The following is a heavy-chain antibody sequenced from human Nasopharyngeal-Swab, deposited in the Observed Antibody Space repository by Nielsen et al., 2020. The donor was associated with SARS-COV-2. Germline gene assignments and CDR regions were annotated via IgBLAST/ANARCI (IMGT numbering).Heavy chain of an antibody. D-gene: IGHD3-22*01. CDR3: ARDPDDSSGYYQTRRGWFDP. J-gene: IGHJ5*02. CDR2: ISAHNGNT. V-gene: IGHV1-18*01. CDR1: GYTFTSYG. Sequence: ASVKVSCKASGYTFTSYGISWVRQAPGQGLEWMGWISAHNGNTNYAQKLQGRVTMTTDTSTRTAYMELRSLRSDDTAVYYCARDPDDSSGYYQTRRGWFDPWGQGTLVTVSS.